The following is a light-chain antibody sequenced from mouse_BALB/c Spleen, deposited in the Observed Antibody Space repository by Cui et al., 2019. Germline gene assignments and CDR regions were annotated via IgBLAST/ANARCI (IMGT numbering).Light chain of an antibody. V-gene: IGKV10-94*01. CDR2: KAS. CDR3: QQGQSYPLT. Sequence: DIQMNQSPSSLSASLGDTITITCHASQNINVWLSWYQQKPGTIPKLLIYKASNLHTGVPSRFSGSGSGTGFTLTISSLQPEDIATYYCQQGQSYPLTFGAGTKLELK. CDR1: QNINVW. J-gene: IGKJ5*01.